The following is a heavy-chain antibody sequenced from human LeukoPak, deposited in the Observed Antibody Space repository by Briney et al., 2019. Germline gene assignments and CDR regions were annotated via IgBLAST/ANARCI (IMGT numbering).Heavy chain of an antibody. CDR2: IIPIFGTA. D-gene: IGHD6-13*01. CDR3: ARGGDAVSAAPFDY. J-gene: IGHJ4*02. CDR1: GGTFSSYA. V-gene: IGHV1-69*05. Sequence: SVKVSRKASGGTFSSYAISWVRQAPGQGLEWMGGIIPIFGTANYAQKFQGRVTITTDESTSTAYMELSSLRSEDTAVYYCARGGDAVSAAPFDYWGQGTLVTVSS.